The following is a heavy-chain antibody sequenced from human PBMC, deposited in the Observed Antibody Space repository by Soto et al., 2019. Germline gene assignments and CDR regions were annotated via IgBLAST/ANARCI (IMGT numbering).Heavy chain of an antibody. Sequence: SETLSLTCTVSGASIRNYYWSWIRQPPGKGLELIGYIFYSGSTNYNPSLKSRVTISVDTSKNQFSLKLRSVTAADTAVYYCAREDDFWSGFLAYWGQGTLVTVSS. D-gene: IGHD3-3*01. CDR1: GASIRNYY. CDR3: AREDDFWSGFLAY. J-gene: IGHJ4*02. V-gene: IGHV4-59*01. CDR2: IFYSGST.